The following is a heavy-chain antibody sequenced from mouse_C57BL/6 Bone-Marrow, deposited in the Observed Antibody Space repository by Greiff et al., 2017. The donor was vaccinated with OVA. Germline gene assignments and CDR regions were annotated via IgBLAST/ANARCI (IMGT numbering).Heavy chain of an antibody. CDR3: ARERGTGDYFDY. V-gene: IGHV3-6*01. CDR2: ISYDGSN. Sequence: EVKLLESGPGLVKPSQSLSLTCSVTGYSITSGSYWHWLRQFPGNKLEWMGYISYDGSNNYNPSLKNRISITRDTSKNQFVLKLNSVTTEDTATYDCARERGTGDYFDYWGQGTTLTVSS. D-gene: IGHD4-1*01. J-gene: IGHJ2*01. CDR1: GYSITSGSY.